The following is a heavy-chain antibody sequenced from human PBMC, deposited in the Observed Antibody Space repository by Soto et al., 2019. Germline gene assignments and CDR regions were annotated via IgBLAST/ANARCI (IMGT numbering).Heavy chain of an antibody. CDR1: GASISTGDYY. Sequence: QVLLQESGPGLVRPSETLSLSCTVSGASISTGDYYWSWVRQPPGKGLEWIGYIYYSVFSYYNPSLKSRVTISMDTSHSQFSMTLTSVTAADTAVYFCARGVTVFGLVSRFWIDPWGQGTLVTVSS. D-gene: IGHD3-3*01. J-gene: IGHJ5*02. V-gene: IGHV4-30-4*01. CDR3: ARGVTVFGLVSRFWIDP. CDR2: IYYSVFS.